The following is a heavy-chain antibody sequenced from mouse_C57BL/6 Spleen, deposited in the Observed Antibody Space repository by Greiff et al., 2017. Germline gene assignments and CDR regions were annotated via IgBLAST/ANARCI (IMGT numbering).Heavy chain of an antibody. CDR1: GYTFTSYW. D-gene: IGHD2-1*01. V-gene: IGHV1-50*01. CDR2: IDPSDGYT. Sequence: QVQLQQPGAELVKPGASVKLSCKASGYTFTSYWMQWVKQRPGQGLEWIGEIDPSDGYTNYNQKFKGKATLTVETSSSTAYMQLGSLTSEDSAVYYYERRAEIYYGNYGDYWGQGTTLTVSS. CDR3: ERRAEIYYGNYGDY. J-gene: IGHJ2*01.